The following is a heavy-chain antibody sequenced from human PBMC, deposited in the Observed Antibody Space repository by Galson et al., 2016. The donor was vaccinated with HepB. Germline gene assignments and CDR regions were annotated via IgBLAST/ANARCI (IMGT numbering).Heavy chain of an antibody. D-gene: IGHD3-10*01. CDR3: ARDNTILWFGELIGNAFDI. J-gene: IGHJ3*02. CDR1: GFTFRDFA. CDR2: ISATGGTT. V-gene: IGHV3-23*01. Sequence: SLRLSCAASGFTFRDFAMTWVRQTPGKGLEWVSAISATGGTTYYGESVKGRFTISRDNSKNTLYLQMNSLRAEDTAVYYCARDNTILWFGELIGNAFDIWGQGTLVTVSS.